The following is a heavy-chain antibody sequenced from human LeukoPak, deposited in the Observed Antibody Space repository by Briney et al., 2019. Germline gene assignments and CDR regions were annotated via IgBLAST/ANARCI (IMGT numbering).Heavy chain of an antibody. CDR1: GGSISSGGYY. CDR2: IYYSGST. D-gene: IGHD1-26*01. V-gene: IGHV4-31*03. J-gene: IGHJ4*02. CDR3: ARGRVRGATTWYFDY. Sequence: PSDTLSLTCTVSGGSISSGGYYWSWVRQHPGKGLEWVGYIYYSGSTYYNPSLKSRVTISVDTSKNQFSLKLSSVTAADTAVYYCARGRVRGATTWYFDYWGQGTLVTVSS.